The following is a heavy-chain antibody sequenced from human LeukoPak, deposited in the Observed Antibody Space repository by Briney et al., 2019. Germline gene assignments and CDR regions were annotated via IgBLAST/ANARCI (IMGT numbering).Heavy chain of an antibody. J-gene: IGHJ4*02. CDR2: IIPVLGIA. CDR1: GGTFSSYA. D-gene: IGHD6-13*01. CDR3: ARMGVAAAHAFDY. Sequence: SVKVSCKASGGTFSSYAISWVRQAPGQGLEWMGRIIPVLGIANYAQKFQGRVTITADKSTSTAYMELSSLRSEDTAVYYCARMGVAAAHAFDYWGQGTLVTVSS. V-gene: IGHV1-69*04.